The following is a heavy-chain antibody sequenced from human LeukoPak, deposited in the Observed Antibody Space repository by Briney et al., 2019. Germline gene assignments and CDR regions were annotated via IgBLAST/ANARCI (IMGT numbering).Heavy chain of an antibody. J-gene: IGHJ6*02. CDR2: IIPIFGIA. Sequence: SVKASCKASGGTFSSYAISWVRQAPGQGLEWMGRIIPIFGIANYAQKFQGRVTITADKSTSTAYMELSSLRSEDTAVYYCAISRYSSSLEGMDVWGQGTTVTVSS. D-gene: IGHD6-6*01. CDR1: GGTFSSYA. CDR3: AISRYSSSLEGMDV. V-gene: IGHV1-69*04.